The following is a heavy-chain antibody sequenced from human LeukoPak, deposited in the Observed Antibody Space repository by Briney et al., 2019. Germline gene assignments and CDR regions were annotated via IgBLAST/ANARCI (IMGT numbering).Heavy chain of an antibody. V-gene: IGHV3-11*01. CDR1: GFTFNDYY. CDR3: ATDGAGFDT. CDR2: INIGGTNT. Sequence: GSPRLSCAASGFTFNDYYMSWIRQAPGKGLEWLSYINIGGTNTHYADSVKGRFTISRDNAKKSLYLEMNNLRAEDTAVYYCATDGAGFDTWGQGVLVTVSS. J-gene: IGHJ5*02.